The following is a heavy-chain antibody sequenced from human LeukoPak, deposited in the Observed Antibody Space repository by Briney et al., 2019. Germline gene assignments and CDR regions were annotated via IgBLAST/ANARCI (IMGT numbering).Heavy chain of an antibody. Sequence: SETLSLTCTVSGGSISSSNYYWGWVRQPPGKGLEWIGSIYDSGSTYFNPSLKSRVTISVDTSKNQFSLKLYSVTAADTAVYYCARDGNFDYWGQGTLVTVSS. D-gene: IGHD1-1*01. CDR1: GGSISSSNYY. CDR3: ARDGNFDY. CDR2: IYDSGST. V-gene: IGHV4-39*07. J-gene: IGHJ4*02.